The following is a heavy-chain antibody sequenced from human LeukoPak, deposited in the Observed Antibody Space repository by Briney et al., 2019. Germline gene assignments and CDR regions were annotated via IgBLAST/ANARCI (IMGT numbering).Heavy chain of an antibody. J-gene: IGHJ4*02. CDR3: ARGTDTKPFWSGYWVDV. CDR2: ISYDESNK. Sequence: PGRSLRLSCAASGFTFSTSAMHWVRQAPGKGLDWVAVISYDESNKYYADSVKGRFTISRDNSKNTLYLQMNSLRGEDTAMYYCARGTDTKPFWSGYWVDVWGQGTLVTVSS. CDR1: GFTFSTSA. D-gene: IGHD3-3*01. V-gene: IGHV3-30*03.